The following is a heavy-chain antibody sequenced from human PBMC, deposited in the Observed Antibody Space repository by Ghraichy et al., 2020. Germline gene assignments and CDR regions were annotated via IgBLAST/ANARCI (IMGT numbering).Heavy chain of an antibody. Sequence: SETLSLTCSVSGGSLSSSNYYWTWIRQPPGKGLEWIDYIYYSGDTNYNPSLKSRVTISLDTSKNHFSLKLSSVTTADAAIYYCASGTDTAATDYWGRGTLVTVSS. V-gene: IGHV4-61*03. CDR3: ASGTDTAATDY. J-gene: IGHJ4*01. CDR1: GGSLSSSNYY. CDR2: IYYSGDT. D-gene: IGHD6-13*01.